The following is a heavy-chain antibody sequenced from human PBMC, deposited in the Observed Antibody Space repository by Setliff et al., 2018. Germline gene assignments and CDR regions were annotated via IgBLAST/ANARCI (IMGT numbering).Heavy chain of an antibody. J-gene: IGHJ6*02. CDR2: IIPMVRSG. V-gene: IGHV1-69*13. D-gene: IGHD6-13*01. Sequence: SSVKVSCKASGGTFKNYAISWVRQAPGQGLEWMGGIIPMVRSGYNAQRFQGGVTITADESTSTVYMELPSLRPEDTAVYDCARGKLVVVAAGVKYCAMDVWGRGTAVTVSS. CDR3: ARGKLVVVAAGVKYCAMDV. CDR1: GGTFKNYA.